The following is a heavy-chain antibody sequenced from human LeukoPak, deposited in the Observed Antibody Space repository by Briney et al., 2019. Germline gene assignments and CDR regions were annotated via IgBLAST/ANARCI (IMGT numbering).Heavy chain of an antibody. CDR1: GFTFSSYS. CDR3: ARPIYYYYRSGEYDY. J-gene: IGHJ4*02. CDR2: ISSRSATI. Sequence: QSGGSLRLSCAASGFTFSSYSMNWVRQAPGKGLEWVSYISSRSATIYYADSVKGRFTISRDNAKNSLYLQMNSLRAEDTAVYYCARPIYYYYRSGEYDYWGQGTLVTVSS. V-gene: IGHV3-48*01. D-gene: IGHD3-22*01.